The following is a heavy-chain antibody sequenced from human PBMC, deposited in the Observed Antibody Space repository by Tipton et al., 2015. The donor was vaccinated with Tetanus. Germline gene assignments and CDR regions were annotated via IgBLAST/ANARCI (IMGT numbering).Heavy chain of an antibody. V-gene: IGHV5-51*03. CDR1: GYSFTSHW. CDR3: ARLGVGSSLSDCDS. CDR2: IYPGDSDT. D-gene: IGHD2-15*01. J-gene: IGHJ4*02. Sequence: QSGPEVKKPGESLKISCKGSGYSFTSHWIAWVRQMPGKGLEWMGIIYPGDSDTRYSPSFRGQVTISVDKSMSTAYLQWSSLKDSDSAMYYCARLGVGSSLSDCDSWGQGTLVIVSS.